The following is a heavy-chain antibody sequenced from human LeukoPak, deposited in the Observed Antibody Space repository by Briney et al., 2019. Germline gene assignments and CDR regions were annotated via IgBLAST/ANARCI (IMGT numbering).Heavy chain of an antibody. CDR3: ARAYSSGWDNWFDP. D-gene: IGHD6-19*01. J-gene: IGHJ5*02. CDR1: GFTFSDYY. Sequence: GRSLRLSCAASGFTFSDYYMSWIRQAPGKGLEWVSYISSSSSYTNYADSVKGRFTISRDNAKNSLYLQMNSLRAEDTAVYYCARAYSSGWDNWFDPWGQGTLVTVSS. V-gene: IGHV3-11*06. CDR2: ISSSSSYT.